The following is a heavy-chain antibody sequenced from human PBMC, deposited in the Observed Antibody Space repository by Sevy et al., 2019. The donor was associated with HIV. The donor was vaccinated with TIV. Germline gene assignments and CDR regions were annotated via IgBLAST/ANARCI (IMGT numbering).Heavy chain of an antibody. CDR1: GGTFSSYA. J-gene: IGHJ6*02. V-gene: IGHV1-69*13. CDR3: ARVRRHCSGGSCYSFYGMDV. Sequence: ASVKVSCKASGGTFSSYAISWVRQAPGQGLEWMGGIIPIFGTANYAQKFQGRVTITADESRGTAYMGLSSLSSEDTAVYYCARVRRHCSGGSCYSFYGMDVWGQGTTVTVSS. D-gene: IGHD2-15*01. CDR2: IIPIFGTA.